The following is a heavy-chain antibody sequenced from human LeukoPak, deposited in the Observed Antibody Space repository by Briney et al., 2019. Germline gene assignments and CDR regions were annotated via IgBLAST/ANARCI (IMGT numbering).Heavy chain of an antibody. CDR1: GGTFSSYA. V-gene: IGHV1-69*05. CDR3: ATVTTYYYYYMDV. CDR2: IIPIFGTA. Sequence: SVKVSCKASGGTFSSYAISWVRQAPGQGLEWMGGIIPIFGTANYAQKFQGRVTITTDESTSTAYMELSSLRSEDTAVYYCATVTTYYYYYMDVWGKGTTVTVSS. J-gene: IGHJ6*03. D-gene: IGHD4-11*01.